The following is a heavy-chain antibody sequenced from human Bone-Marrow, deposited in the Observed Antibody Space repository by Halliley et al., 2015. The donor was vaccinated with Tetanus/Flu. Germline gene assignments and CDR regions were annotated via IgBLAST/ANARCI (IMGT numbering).Heavy chain of an antibody. V-gene: IGHV3-74*01. J-gene: IGHJ6*02. CDR3: AREMGFSSTWYLGDLYGMDV. CDR2: GTST. Sequence: GTSTSYADSVKGRFPISRDNAKNTLYLQMNSLRAEDTAVYYCAREMGFSSTWYLGDLYGMDVWGQGTTVTVSS. D-gene: IGHD2-2*01.